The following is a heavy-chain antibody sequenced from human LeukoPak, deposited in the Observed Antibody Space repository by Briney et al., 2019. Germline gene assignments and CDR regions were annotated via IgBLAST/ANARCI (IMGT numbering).Heavy chain of an antibody. CDR3: ARVVVVTSTHWYFDL. D-gene: IGHD2-21*02. CDR2: IHPGDSDT. Sequence: GESLKISCEAHGYIFPNYWIGWVLQLPGKGLDLMGLIHPGDSDTRYSPSFQGQVTISVDKSITTAYLQWSSLQASDTAIYFCARVVVVTSTHWYFDLWGRGSLVTVFS. J-gene: IGHJ2*01. CDR1: GYIFPNYW. V-gene: IGHV5-51*01.